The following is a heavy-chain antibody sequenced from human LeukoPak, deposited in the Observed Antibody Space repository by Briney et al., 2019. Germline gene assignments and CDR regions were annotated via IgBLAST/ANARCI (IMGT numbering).Heavy chain of an antibody. CDR1: GYTFTDYY. Sequence: ASVKVSCKASGYTFTDYYIHWVRQAPGQGLEWMGRINPNSGGTSYAQKFQGRVTMTRDTSTSTVYMELSSLRSEDTAVYYCARAPPYYDFWSGYYKGAFDIWGQGTMVTVSS. CDR2: INPNSGGT. D-gene: IGHD3-3*01. CDR3: ARAPPYYDFWSGYYKGAFDI. V-gene: IGHV1-2*06. J-gene: IGHJ3*02.